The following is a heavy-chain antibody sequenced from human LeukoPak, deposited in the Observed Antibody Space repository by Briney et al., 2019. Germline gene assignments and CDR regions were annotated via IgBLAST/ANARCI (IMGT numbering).Heavy chain of an antibody. V-gene: IGHV4-59*01. J-gene: IGHJ3*02. CDR1: GGSISNYY. CDR3: ARDTSDAFDI. Sequence: PSETLSLTCTVSGGSISNYYWSWIRQPPGKGLEWIGYIYYSGSTNYNPSLKSRVTISVDTSKNQFSLKLSSVTAADTAVYYCARDTSDAFDIWGQGTMVTVSS. CDR2: IYYSGST.